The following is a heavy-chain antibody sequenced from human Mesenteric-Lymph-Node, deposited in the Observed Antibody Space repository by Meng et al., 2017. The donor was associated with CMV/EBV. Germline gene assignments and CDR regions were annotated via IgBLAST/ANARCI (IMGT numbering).Heavy chain of an antibody. CDR1: GFTFSTYS. V-gene: IGHV3-48*04. D-gene: IGHD3-3*01. CDR2: ISSTSSTI. Sequence: GESLKISCAPSGFTFSTYSMNWVRQAPGKGLEWVSYISSTSSTIYYADSVKGRFTISRDNVKNSLYLQMNSLRAEDTAVYYCARMDLWSGYYLNDYWGQGTLVTVSS. J-gene: IGHJ4*02. CDR3: ARMDLWSGYYLNDY.